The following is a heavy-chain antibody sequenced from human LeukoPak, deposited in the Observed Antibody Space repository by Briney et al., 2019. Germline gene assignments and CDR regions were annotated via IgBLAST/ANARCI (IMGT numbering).Heavy chain of an antibody. D-gene: IGHD2/OR15-2a*01. CDR1: GIYW. CDR2: INSDGSWT. J-gene: IGHJ4*02. Sequence: GGSLRLSCAASGIYWMHWVRQAPGKGLVWVSHINSDGSWTSYADSVKGRFTISKDNAKNTVYLQMNSLRAEDTAVYYCVSFYETYWGRGTLVTVSS. CDR3: VSFYETY. V-gene: IGHV3-74*01.